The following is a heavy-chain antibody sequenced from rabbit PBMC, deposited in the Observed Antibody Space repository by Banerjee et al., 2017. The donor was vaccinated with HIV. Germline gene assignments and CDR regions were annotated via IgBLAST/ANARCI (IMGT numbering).Heavy chain of an antibody. CDR2: INTDSGSA. CDR3: ARGYAGYSSYMYYLKL. D-gene: IGHD7-1*01. Sequence: QEQLEESGGDLVKPEGSLTLTCTASGFSFSSSYWMCWVRQAPGKGLEWIGCINTDSGSAYYASWAKGRFTISKTSSTTVTLQMTSLTAADTATYFCARGYAGYSSYMYYLKLWGPGTLVTVS. CDR1: GFSFSSSYW. V-gene: IGHV1S45*01. J-gene: IGHJ4*01.